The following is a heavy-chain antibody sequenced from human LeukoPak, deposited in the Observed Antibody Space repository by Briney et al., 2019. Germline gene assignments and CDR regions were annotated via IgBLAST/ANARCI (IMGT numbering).Heavy chain of an antibody. CDR1: GFTFSSYG. CDR2: ISYDGTNK. V-gene: IGHV3-30*02. D-gene: IGHD3-22*01. J-gene: IGHJ3*02. Sequence: PGGSLRLSCAASGFTFSSYGMHWVRQAPGKGLEWVAFISYDGTNKYYADPVKGRFTFSRDNSKNTLYLQMNSLRPDDTAVYYCAKGKDYYDSSGYYYTNAFDIWGQGTMVTVSS. CDR3: AKGKDYYDSSGYYYTNAFDI.